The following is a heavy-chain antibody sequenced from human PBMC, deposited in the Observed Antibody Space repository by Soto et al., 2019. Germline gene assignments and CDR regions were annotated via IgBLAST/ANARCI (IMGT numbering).Heavy chain of an antibody. D-gene: IGHD3-3*01. CDR3: ARDTYDFWSGYAYYYYYGMDV. V-gene: IGHV3-7*01. Sequence: EVQLVESGGGLVQPGGSLRLSCAASGFTFSSYWMSWVRQAPGKGLEWVANIKQDGSEKYYVDSVKGRFTISRDNAKNSLYLQMNSLRAEDTAVYYCARDTYDFWSGYAYYYYYGMDVWGQGTTVTVSS. CDR1: GFTFSSYW. CDR2: IKQDGSEK. J-gene: IGHJ6*02.